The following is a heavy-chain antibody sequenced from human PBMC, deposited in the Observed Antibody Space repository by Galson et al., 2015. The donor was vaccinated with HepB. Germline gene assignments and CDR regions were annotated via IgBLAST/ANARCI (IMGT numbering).Heavy chain of an antibody. CDR3: ARQIAVAYNYFDY. Sequence: LSLTCAVYGGSFSGYYRSWIRQPPGKGLEWIGEINHSGSTNYNPSLKSRVTISVDTSKNQFSLKLSSVTAADTAVYYCARQIAVAYNYFDYWGQGTLVTVSS. CDR2: INHSGST. J-gene: IGHJ4*02. D-gene: IGHD6-19*01. V-gene: IGHV4-34*01. CDR1: GGSFSGYY.